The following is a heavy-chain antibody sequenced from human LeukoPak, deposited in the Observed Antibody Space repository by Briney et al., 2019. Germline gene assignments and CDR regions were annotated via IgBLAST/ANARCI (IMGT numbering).Heavy chain of an antibody. CDR3: ARHQWLGPFDS. D-gene: IGHD6-19*01. CDR1: GGSISSSSHY. Sequence: PSETLSLTCTVSGGSISSSSHYWGWIRQPPGEGLEWIGSIYDSGSTYYNPSRKSRVTISVDTPKNHLSLRLSSVTAADTAVYYCARHQWLGPFDSWGQGTLVTVSS. J-gene: IGHJ4*02. CDR2: IYDSGST. V-gene: IGHV4-39*01.